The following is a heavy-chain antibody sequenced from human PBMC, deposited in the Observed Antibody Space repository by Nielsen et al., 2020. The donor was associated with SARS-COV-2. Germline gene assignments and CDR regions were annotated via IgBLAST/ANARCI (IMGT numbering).Heavy chain of an antibody. CDR2: ISWNSGSI. CDR1: GFTFDDYA. CDR3: AKTPPQGRYFDWLLSDY. D-gene: IGHD3-9*01. V-gene: IGHV3-9*01. Sequence: SLKISCAASGFTFDDYAMHWVRQAPGKGLEWVSGISWNSGSIGYADSVKGRFTISRDNSKNTLYLQMNSLRAEDTAVYYCAKTPPQGRYFDWLLSDYWGQGTLVTVSS. J-gene: IGHJ4*02.